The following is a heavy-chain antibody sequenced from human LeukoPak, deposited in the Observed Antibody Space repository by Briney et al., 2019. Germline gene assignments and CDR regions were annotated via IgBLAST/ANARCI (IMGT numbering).Heavy chain of an antibody. CDR3: ARHDYVWGSYRPFDY. D-gene: IGHD3-16*02. V-gene: IGHV4-38-2*02. Sequence: SETLSLTCTVSGYSLSRGYYWGWIRQPPGKGLEWIGSIYYSGSDYYNPSLKSRVTISVDTSKNHFSLKLSSVTAADTAVYYCARHDYVWGSYRPFDYWGQGTLVTVSS. CDR2: IYYSGSD. J-gene: IGHJ4*02. CDR1: GYSLSRGYY.